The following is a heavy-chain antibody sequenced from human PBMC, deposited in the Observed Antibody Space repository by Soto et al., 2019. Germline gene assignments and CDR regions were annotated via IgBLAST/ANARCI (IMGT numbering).Heavy chain of an antibody. D-gene: IGHD3-3*01. V-gene: IGHV3-7*01. CDR1: GFTFSSYW. CDR3: ARFNSYDFWSGYYTEEYYFDY. CDR2: IKQDGGEK. Sequence: GGSLRLSCAASGFTFSSYWMSWVRQAPGKGLEWVANIKQDGGEKYYVDFVKARFTISRDNAKNSLYLQMNSLRAEDTAVYYCARFNSYDFWSGYYTEEYYFDYWGQGTLVTVSS. J-gene: IGHJ4*02.